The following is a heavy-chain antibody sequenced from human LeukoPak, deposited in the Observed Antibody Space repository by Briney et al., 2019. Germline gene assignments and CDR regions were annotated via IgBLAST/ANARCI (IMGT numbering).Heavy chain of an antibody. CDR3: AREGGDYVWGSYRQFDY. CDR1: GESFSGFY. D-gene: IGHD3-16*02. J-gene: IGHJ4*02. CDR2: VIHIGST. V-gene: IGHV4-34*12. Sequence: PSETLSLTCGVYGESFSGFYWSWIRQPPGKGLEWIGQVIHIGSTNYNPSPKSRVIISVDTSKNQLSLKLNSVTAADTAVYYCAREGGDYVWGSYRQFDYWGQGTLVTVSS.